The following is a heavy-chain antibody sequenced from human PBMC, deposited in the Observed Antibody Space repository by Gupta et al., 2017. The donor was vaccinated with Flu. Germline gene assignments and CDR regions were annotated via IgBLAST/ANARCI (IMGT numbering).Heavy chain of an antibody. CDR2: ISGRGKGA. CDR3: AVGSGDQPDLPDGFDY. J-gene: IGHJ4*02. CDR1: GFTFTSRV. V-gene: IGHV3-23*01. Sequence: EVQVLESGGGSVQPGGSLRLSCAVSGFTFTSRVMNWVRQAPGKGLEWVSSISGRGKGAYYGDSMKGRFTISRDNFKSTLYLQMNSLRVEDTAIYYCAVGSGDQPDLPDGFDYWGRGTPVIVSS. D-gene: IGHD3-10*01.